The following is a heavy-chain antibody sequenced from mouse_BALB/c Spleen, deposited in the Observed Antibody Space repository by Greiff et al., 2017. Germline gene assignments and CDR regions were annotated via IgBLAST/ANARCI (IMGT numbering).Heavy chain of an antibody. CDR1: GFNIKDTY. J-gene: IGHJ4*01. CDR2: IDPANGNT. V-gene: IGHV14-3*02. Sequence: EVKLMESGAELVKPGASVKSSCTASGFNIKDTYMHWVKQRPEQGLEWIGRIDPANGNTKYDPKFQGKATITADTSSNTAYLQLSSLTSEDTAVYYCAITTVVAYYAMDYWGQGTSVTVSS. CDR3: AITTVVAYYAMDY. D-gene: IGHD1-1*01.